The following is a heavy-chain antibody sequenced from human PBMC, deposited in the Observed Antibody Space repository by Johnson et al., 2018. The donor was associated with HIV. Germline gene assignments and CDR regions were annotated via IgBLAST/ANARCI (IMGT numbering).Heavy chain of an antibody. J-gene: IGHJ3*02. V-gene: IGHV3-30*03. Sequence: QMLLVESGGGRVEPGGSLRLSCVASGFTFKNAWMSWVRQAPGKGLEWVAVISYDGSNKYYADSVKGRFTISRDNSKNTLYLQMNSLRAEDTAVYYCARERRPWGPDAFDIWGQGTMVTVSS. CDR2: ISYDGSNK. D-gene: IGHD3-16*01. CDR1: GFTFKNAW. CDR3: ARERRPWGPDAFDI.